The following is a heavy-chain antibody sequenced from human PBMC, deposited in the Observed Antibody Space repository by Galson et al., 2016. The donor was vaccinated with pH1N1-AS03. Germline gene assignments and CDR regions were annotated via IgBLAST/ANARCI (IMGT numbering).Heavy chain of an antibody. D-gene: IGHD4-23*01. CDR1: GFTFRSYW. CDR2: IKQDGSEN. V-gene: IGHV3-7*01. Sequence: SLRLSCAASGFTFRSYWMTWVRQAPGKGLEWVANIKQDGSENYSLASVKGRFTISRDNVENSVYLQLNSLKVEDTAMYYCARIKGGGNSDGFDPWGQGTLVTVSS. CDR3: ARIKGGGNSDGFDP. J-gene: IGHJ5*02.